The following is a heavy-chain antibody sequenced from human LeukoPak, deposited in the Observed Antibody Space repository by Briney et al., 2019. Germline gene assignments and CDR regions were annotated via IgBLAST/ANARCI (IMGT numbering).Heavy chain of an antibody. D-gene: IGHD6-19*01. J-gene: IGHJ5*02. Sequence: SETLSLTCAVYGGSFSGYYWSWIRQPPGKGLEWIGEINHSGSTNYNPSLKSRVTISVDTSKNQFSLKLSSVTAADTAVYYCARVAGSGWRYNWFDPWGQGTLVTVSS. V-gene: IGHV4-34*01. CDR1: GGSFSGYY. CDR2: INHSGST. CDR3: ARVAGSGWRYNWFDP.